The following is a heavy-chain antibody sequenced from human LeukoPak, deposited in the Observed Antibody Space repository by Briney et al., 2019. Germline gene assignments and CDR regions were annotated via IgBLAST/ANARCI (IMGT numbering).Heavy chain of an antibody. CDR3: AKDYAHHYDFWSGLLGY. V-gene: IGHV3-30*02. J-gene: IGHJ4*02. D-gene: IGHD3-3*01. CDR2: IRYDGSNK. CDR1: GFTFSSYG. Sequence: SGGSLRLSCAASGFTFSSYGMHWVRQAPGKGLEWVAFIRYDGSNKYYADSVKGRFTISRDNSKNTLYLQMNSLRAEDTAVYYCAKDYAHHYDFWSGLLGYWGQGTQVTVSS.